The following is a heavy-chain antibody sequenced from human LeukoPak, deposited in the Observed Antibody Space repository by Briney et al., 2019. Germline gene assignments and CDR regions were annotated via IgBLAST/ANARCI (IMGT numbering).Heavy chain of an antibody. CDR2: ISGSGGST. D-gene: IGHD2/OR15-2a*01. J-gene: IGHJ4*02. CDR1: GFTFSSYA. Sequence: GESLKISCAASGFTFSSYAMSWVRQAPGKGLEWVSAISGSGGSTYYADSVKGRFTISRDNSKNTLYLQMNSLRAEDTAVYYCAKDQLTTLALPLFDYWGQGTLVTVSS. CDR3: AKDQLTTLALPLFDY. V-gene: IGHV3-23*01.